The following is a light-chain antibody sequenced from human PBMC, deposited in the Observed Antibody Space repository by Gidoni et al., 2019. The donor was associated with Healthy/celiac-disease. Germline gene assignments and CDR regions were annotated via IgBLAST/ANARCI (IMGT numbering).Light chain of an antibody. CDR2: KAS. CDR3: QQYNSYPWT. J-gene: IGKJ1*01. CDR1: QSISSW. Sequence: DIQMTHSPSTLSASVGDRFTITCRASQSISSWLAWYQQKPGKAPKLLIYKASSLESGVPSRFSGSGAGKEFTLTISSLQPDDFATYYCQQYNSYPWTFGQGTKVEIK. V-gene: IGKV1-5*03.